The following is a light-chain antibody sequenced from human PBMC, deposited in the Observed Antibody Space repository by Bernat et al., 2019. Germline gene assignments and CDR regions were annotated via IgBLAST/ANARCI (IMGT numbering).Light chain of an antibody. Sequence: QSALTQPASVSGSPGQSITVSCTGTSSDVGGYNYVSWYQQHPGKAPQLMIYDVSNRPSGVSNRLSGSKSGKAASLTISGLQAEDEADYYCSSYTSSSTWVFGGGTKLTVL. V-gene: IGLV2-14*03. CDR2: DVS. CDR1: SSDVGGYNY. CDR3: SSYTSSSTWV. J-gene: IGLJ3*02.